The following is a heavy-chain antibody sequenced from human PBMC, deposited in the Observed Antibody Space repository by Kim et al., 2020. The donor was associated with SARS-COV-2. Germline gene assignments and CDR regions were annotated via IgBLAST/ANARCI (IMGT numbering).Heavy chain of an antibody. D-gene: IGHD3-3*01. CDR1: GGSISSGDYY. J-gene: IGHJ4*02. CDR2: IYYSGST. V-gene: IGHV4-30-4*01. Sequence: SETLSLTCTVSGGSISSGDYYWSWIRQPPGKGLEWIGYIYYSGSTYYNPSLKSRVTISVDTSKNQFSLKLSSVTAADTAVYYCARARATSITIFGVVIVHHFDYWGQGTLVNVSS. CDR3: ARARATSITIFGVVIVHHFDY.